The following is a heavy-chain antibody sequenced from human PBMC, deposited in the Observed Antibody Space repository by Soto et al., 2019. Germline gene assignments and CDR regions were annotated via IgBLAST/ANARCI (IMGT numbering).Heavy chain of an antibody. D-gene: IGHD3-10*01. Sequence: QVQLVESGGGVVQPGRSLRLSCAASGFTFSSHSIQWVRQAPGKGLEWVAVISYDGSIKYYADSLKGRFTISRDNSKNAAYLQMNSLRAEDTAVFYCAREWSTSGVLDYWGQGTLVIVSS. CDR3: AREWSTSGVLDY. J-gene: IGHJ4*02. V-gene: IGHV3-30-3*01. CDR2: ISYDGSIK. CDR1: GFTFSSHS.